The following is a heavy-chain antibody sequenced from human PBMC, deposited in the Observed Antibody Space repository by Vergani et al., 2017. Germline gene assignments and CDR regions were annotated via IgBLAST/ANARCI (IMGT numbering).Heavy chain of an antibody. CDR1: GFTFSSYG. CDR2: ISYDGSNK. CDR3: ARDLWDLLPNYYYGMDV. D-gene: IGHD1-26*01. V-gene: IGHV3-30*03. J-gene: IGHJ6*02. Sequence: QVQLVESGGGVVQPGRSLRLSCAASGFTFSSYGMHWVRQAPGKGLEWVAVISYDGSNKYYADSVKGRFTISRDNAKNSLYLRMNSLRAEDTAVYYCARDLWDLLPNYYYGMDVWGQGTTVTVSS.